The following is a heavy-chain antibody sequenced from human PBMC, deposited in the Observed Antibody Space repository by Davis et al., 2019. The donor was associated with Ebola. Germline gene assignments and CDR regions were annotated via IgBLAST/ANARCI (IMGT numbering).Heavy chain of an antibody. J-gene: IGHJ6*02. CDR3: AKSPAYYSNNYYYGMDV. CDR1: GFTFRGSA. Sequence: GESLKISCAASGFTFRGSAMHWVRQAPGKGLEWVSAISGSGGRTYYADSVKGRFTTSRDNSKNTLYLQMNSLRAEDTAVYYCAKSPAYYSNNYYYGMDVWGQGTTVTVSS. D-gene: IGHD4-11*01. CDR2: ISGSGGRT. V-gene: IGHV3-23*01.